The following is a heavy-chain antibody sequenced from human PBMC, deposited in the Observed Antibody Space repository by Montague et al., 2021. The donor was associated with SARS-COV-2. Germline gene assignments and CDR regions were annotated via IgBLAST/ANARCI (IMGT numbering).Heavy chain of an antibody. CDR3: ARDLVVVAATPLDV. Sequence: SLRLSCAASGFTFSSYAMHWVRQAPGKGLEWAAVISYDGSNKYYADSVKGRFTISRDNSKNTLYLQMNSLRAEDTAVYYCARDLVVVAATPLDVWGKGTTVTVSS. CDR2: ISYDGSNK. D-gene: IGHD2-15*01. J-gene: IGHJ6*04. CDR1: GFTFSSYA. V-gene: IGHV3-30-3*01.